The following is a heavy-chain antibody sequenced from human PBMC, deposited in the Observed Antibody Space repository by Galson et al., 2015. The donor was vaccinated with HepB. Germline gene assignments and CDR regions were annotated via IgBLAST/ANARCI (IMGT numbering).Heavy chain of an antibody. CDR1: GFTFSSYA. CDR3: ARVKWDLSYYYYYGVDL. Sequence: SLRLSCAASGFTFSSYAMHWVRQAPGKGLEWVAVISYDGNNKYYADSVKGRFTISRDNSKNRMYLQMNSLRAEDTAVYYCARVKWDLSYYYYYGVDLWGQGTTVTVSS. D-gene: IGHD1-26*01. V-gene: IGHV3-30*04. CDR2: ISYDGNNK. J-gene: IGHJ6*02.